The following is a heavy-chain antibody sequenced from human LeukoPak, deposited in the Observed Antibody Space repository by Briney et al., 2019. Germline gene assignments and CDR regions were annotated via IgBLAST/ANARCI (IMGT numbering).Heavy chain of an antibody. D-gene: IGHD1-26*01. Sequence: PSETLSLTCTVSGGSISSGGYYWSWIRQPPGKGLEWIGYIYHSGSTYYNPSLKSRVTISVDRSKNQFSLKLSSVTAADTAVYYCARAFVSPHQWAPWGPRGEEQQEGAFDIWGQGTMVTVSS. CDR2: IYHSGST. CDR1: GGSISSGGYY. CDR3: ARAFVSPHQWAPWGPRGEEQQEGAFDI. J-gene: IGHJ3*02. V-gene: IGHV4-30-2*01.